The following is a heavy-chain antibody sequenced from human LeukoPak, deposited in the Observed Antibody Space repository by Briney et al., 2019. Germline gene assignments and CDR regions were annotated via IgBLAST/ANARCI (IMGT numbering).Heavy chain of an antibody. CDR3: ARHFYGSGTYYHFDY. J-gene: IGHJ4*02. CDR1: GYSFPSYG. CDR2: ISPYNDNT. Sequence: ASVKVSCKASGYSFPSYGISWVRQAPGQGPEWVGWISPYNDNTNYAQKLQGRATLTADTSTSTACMELRSLRSDDTAVYYCARHFYGSGTYYHFDYWGQGTLVTVSS. D-gene: IGHD3-10*01. V-gene: IGHV1-18*01.